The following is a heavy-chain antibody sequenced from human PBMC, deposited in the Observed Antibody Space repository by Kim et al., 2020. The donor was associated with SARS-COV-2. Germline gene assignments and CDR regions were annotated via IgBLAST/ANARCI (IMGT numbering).Heavy chain of an antibody. CDR2: IYSGGST. CDR1: GFTVSSNY. Sequence: GGSLRLSCAASGFTVSSNYMSWVRQAPGKGLEWVSVIYSGGSTYYADSVKGRFTISRDNSKNTLYLQMNSLRAEDTAVYYCARDGVTYYYGMDVWGQGTTVTVSS. J-gene: IGHJ6*02. CDR3: ARDGVTYYYGMDV. D-gene: IGHD5-18*01. V-gene: IGHV3-53*01.